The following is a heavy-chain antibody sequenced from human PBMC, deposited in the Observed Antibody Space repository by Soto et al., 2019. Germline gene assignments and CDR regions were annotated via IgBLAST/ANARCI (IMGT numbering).Heavy chain of an antibody. CDR2: IYYSGST. D-gene: IGHD1-20*01. CDR1: GGSISSSSYY. J-gene: IGHJ6*03. Sequence: SETLSLTCTVSGGSISSSSYYWGWIRQPPGKGLEWIGSIYYSGSTYYNPSLKSRVTISVDTSKNQFSLKLSSVTAADTAVYYCARQYRDNYYYYYYMDVWGKGTTVTVSS. CDR3: ARQYRDNYYYYYYMDV. V-gene: IGHV4-39*01.